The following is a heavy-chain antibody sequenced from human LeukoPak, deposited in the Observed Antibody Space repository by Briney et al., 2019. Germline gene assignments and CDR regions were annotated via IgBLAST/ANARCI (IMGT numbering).Heavy chain of an antibody. D-gene: IGHD3-10*01. CDR2: IWYDGSNK. CDR1: VYTFTTYD. Sequence: PGRSLSLSGKAPVYTFTTYDMHGCRQAPGKGLEWVAVIWYDGSNKYYADSVKGRFTISRDNSKNTLYLQMNSLRAGDTAVYYCASARESLGPFDYWGQGTLVTVSS. V-gene: IGHV3-33*01. CDR3: ASARESLGPFDY. J-gene: IGHJ4*02.